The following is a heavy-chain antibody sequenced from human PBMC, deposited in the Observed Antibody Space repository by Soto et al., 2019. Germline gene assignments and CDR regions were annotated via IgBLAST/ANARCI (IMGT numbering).Heavy chain of an antibody. J-gene: IGHJ5*01. CDR2: ISSSRSTI. CDR1: GFTFSSYS. Sequence: EVQLVESGGGLVQPGGSLRLSCAASGFTFSSYSMNWVRQAAGKGLEWVSYISSSRSTIYYADSVKGRFTISRDNAKNSLYLQMNSLRAEDTAVYYCARDCPGISTTCYGNEWFDSWGQGTLVTVSS. CDR3: ARDCPGISTTCYGNEWFDS. V-gene: IGHV3-48*01. D-gene: IGHD2-2*01.